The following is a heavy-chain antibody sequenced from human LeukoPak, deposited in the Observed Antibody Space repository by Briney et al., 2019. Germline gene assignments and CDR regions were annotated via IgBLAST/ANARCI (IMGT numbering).Heavy chain of an antibody. J-gene: IGHJ4*02. V-gene: IGHV4-30-4*01. D-gene: IGHD3-10*01. CDR3: ARENYYGSGSYYNI. CDR1: GGSISSGDYY. Sequence: ASETLSLTCTVSGGSISSGDYYWSWIRQPPGKGLEWIGYIYYSGSTYYNPSLKSRLIISVDTSKNQFSLKLSSVTAADTAVYYCARENYYGSGSYYNIWGQGTLVTVSS. CDR2: IYYSGST.